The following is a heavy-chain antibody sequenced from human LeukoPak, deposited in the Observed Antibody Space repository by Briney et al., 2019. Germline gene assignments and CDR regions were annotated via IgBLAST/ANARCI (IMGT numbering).Heavy chain of an antibody. CDR3: ARSCSGGTCNFPKFEP. V-gene: IGHV3-11*04. CDR2: ISSSTSTI. J-gene: IGHJ5*02. CDR1: GFTFSDYY. Sequence: PGGSLRLSCAASGFTFSDYYMSWIRQAPGKGLEWVSYISSSTSTIYYADSVKGRFTISRDNAKNSLCLQMNSLRAEDTAVYYCARSCSGGTCNFPKFEPWGQGTLVTVSS. D-gene: IGHD2-15*01.